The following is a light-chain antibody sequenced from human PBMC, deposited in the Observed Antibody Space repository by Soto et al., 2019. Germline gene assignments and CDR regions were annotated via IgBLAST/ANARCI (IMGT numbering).Light chain of an antibody. V-gene: IGKV1-39*01. CDR2: TAS. Sequence: DIQVTQSPSSLSASVGDRGTITCRASQSIRTYLNWYQQRPGKPPNLLIHTASTLQSGVPSRFSGSGAATDFTLTISRRQPEDFATYYCQQTYSTLNIFGHGTKMEIK. J-gene: IGKJ2*01. CDR1: QSIRTY. CDR3: QQTYSTLNI.